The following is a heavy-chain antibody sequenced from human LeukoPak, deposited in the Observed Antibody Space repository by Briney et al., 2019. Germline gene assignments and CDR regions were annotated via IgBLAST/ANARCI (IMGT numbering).Heavy chain of an antibody. CDR1: GGSISSYY. V-gene: IGHV4-4*07. CDR2: IYTSGST. D-gene: IGHD6-6*01. Sequence: SETLSLTCTVSGGSISSYYWSWIRQPAGKGLEWIGRIYTSGSTNYNPSLKSRVTMSVDTSKNQFSLRLSSVTAADTAAYFCARENWRSKSIDFDSWGQGTLVTVSS. CDR3: ARENWRSKSIDFDS. J-gene: IGHJ4*02.